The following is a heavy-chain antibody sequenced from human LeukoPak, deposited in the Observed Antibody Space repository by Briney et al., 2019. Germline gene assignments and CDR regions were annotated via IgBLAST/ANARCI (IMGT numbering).Heavy chain of an antibody. CDR1: GFTFSSYA. V-gene: IGHV3-30*04. CDR2: ISNDGNNK. CDR3: ARDRTYGSGSYPDY. J-gene: IGHJ4*02. Sequence: GGSLRLSCAASGFTFSSYAMHWVRQAPGKGPERVAVISNDGNNKYYADSVKGRFTISRDNSKITLYLQMNSLRAEDTAVYYCARDRTYGSGSYPDYWGQGTLVTVSS. D-gene: IGHD3-10*01.